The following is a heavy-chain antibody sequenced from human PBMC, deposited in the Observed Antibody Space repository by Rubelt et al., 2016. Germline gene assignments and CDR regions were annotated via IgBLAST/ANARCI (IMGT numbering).Heavy chain of an antibody. CDR3: AIHFAYCGGACYLYGMDV. CDR2: IYPGDSDT. J-gene: IGHJ6*02. Sequence: GESLKISCKGSGYSFTSYWIGWVRQMPGKGLEWMGIIYPGDSDTKYSPSFQGQVTISADKSISTAYLQWSSLKASDTAMYYCAIHFAYCGGACYLYGMDVWGQGTTVTVSS. CDR1: GYSFTSYW. D-gene: IGHD2-21*02. V-gene: IGHV5-51*01.